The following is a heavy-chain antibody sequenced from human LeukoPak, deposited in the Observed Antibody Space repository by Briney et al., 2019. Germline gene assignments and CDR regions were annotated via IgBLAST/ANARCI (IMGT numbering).Heavy chain of an antibody. CDR1: GVTFSSYA. CDR2: ISSNGGST. CDR3: ASGGDYYYYGMDL. J-gene: IGHJ6*02. V-gene: IGHV3-64*01. Sequence: GGSLTLSCAASGVTFSSYAMHWVRQAPGKGLEYVSAISSNGGSTYYANSVKGRFTISRDNYKNALYLQMGSLRAEDMAVFYCASGGDYYYYGMDLWGQGTTVTVSS.